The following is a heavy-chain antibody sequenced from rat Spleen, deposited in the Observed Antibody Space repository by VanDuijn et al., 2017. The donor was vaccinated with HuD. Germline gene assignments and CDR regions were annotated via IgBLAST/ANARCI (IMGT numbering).Heavy chain of an antibody. CDR1: GFTFSDYN. D-gene: IGHD1-11*01. J-gene: IGHJ2*01. CDR2: IIYDGSRT. CDR3: ATQGGTVRSYFDY. Sequence: EVQLVESGGGLVQPGRSLKLSCAASGFTFSDYNMAWVRQAPKKGLEWVTTIIYDGSRTYYRDSVKGRFTISRDNAKSTLYLQMDSLRSEDTATYYCATQGGTVRSYFDYWGQGVTVTVSS. V-gene: IGHV5S10*01.